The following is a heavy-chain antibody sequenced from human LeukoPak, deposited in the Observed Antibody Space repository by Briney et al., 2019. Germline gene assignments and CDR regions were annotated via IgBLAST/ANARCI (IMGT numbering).Heavy chain of an antibody. D-gene: IGHD7-27*01. V-gene: IGHV3-7*03. CDR3: ARGHWGLDY. J-gene: IGHJ4*02. CDR1: GFTFSTYW. CDR2: IKQDGSEK. Sequence: GGSLRLSCAASGFTFSTYWMSWVRQAPGKGLEWLANIKQDGSEKYYVDSVKGRFSISRDNAEKSLYLQMNDLRAEDTAVYYCARGHWGLDYWGQGTLVTVSS.